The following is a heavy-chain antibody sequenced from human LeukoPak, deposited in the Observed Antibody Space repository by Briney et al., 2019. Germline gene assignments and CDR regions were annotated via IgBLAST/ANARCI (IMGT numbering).Heavy chain of an antibody. CDR1: GGSISSYY. Sequence: SETLSLTCTVSGGSISSYYWSWIRQPPGKGLEWIGYIYYSGSTNCNPSLKSRVTISVDTSKNQFSLKLSSVTAADTAVYYCARLASSSWSHCDYWGQGTLVTVSS. CDR3: ARLASSSWSHCDY. V-gene: IGHV4-59*08. CDR2: IYYSGST. J-gene: IGHJ4*02. D-gene: IGHD6-13*01.